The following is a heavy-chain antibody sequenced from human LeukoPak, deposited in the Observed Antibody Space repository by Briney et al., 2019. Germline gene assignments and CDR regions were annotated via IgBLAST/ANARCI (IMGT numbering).Heavy chain of an antibody. Sequence: PSETLSLTCAVYGGSFSGYYWGWIRQPPGKGLEWIGEINHSGSTNYNPSLKSRVTISVDTSKNQFSLKLSSVTAADTAVYYCARGMCSSTSCYFVGTWFDPWGQGTLVTVSS. J-gene: IGHJ5*02. CDR2: INHSGST. V-gene: IGHV4-34*01. CDR3: ARGMCSSTSCYFVGTWFDP. CDR1: GGSFSGYY. D-gene: IGHD2-2*01.